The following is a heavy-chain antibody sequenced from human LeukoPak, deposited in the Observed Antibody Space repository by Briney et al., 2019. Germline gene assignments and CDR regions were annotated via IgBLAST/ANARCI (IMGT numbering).Heavy chain of an antibody. D-gene: IGHD2-15*01. CDR1: GGSISSGGYY. V-gene: IGHV4-31*03. J-gene: IGHJ6*02. Sequence: SETLSLTCTVSGGSISSGGYYWSWIRQHPGKGLEWIGYIYYSGSTHYNPSLKSRVTISVDTSKNQFSLKLSSVTAADTAVYYCASETGYCSGGSCYPHYYYGMDVWGQGTTVTVSS. CDR3: ASETGYCSGGSCYPHYYYGMDV. CDR2: IYYSGST.